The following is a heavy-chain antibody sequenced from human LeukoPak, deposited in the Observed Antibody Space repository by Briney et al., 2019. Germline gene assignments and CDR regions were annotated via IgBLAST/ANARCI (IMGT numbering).Heavy chain of an antibody. V-gene: IGHV3-64*01. J-gene: IGHJ4*02. D-gene: IGHD3-10*01. CDR2: ISSNGGGT. Sequence: PGGSPRLSCAASGFTFSSYAMHWVRQAPGKGLEYVSAISSNGGGTYYANSVKGRFTISRDNSKNTLYLQMGSLRAEDMAVYYCARVTTSGSYKFDYWGQGTLVTVSS. CDR1: GFTFSSYA. CDR3: ARVTTSGSYKFDY.